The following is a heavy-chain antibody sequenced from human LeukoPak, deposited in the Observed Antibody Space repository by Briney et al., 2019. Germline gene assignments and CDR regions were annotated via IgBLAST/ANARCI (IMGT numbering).Heavy chain of an antibody. Sequence: SVKVSCKASGGTFSSYAISWVRQAPGQGLEWMGRIIPIFGTANYAQKFQGRVTITTHESTSTAYMELSSLRSEDTAVYYCARGAIVGATHFDYWGQGTLVTVSS. CDR3: ARGAIVGATHFDY. V-gene: IGHV1-69*05. D-gene: IGHD1-26*01. CDR2: IIPIFGTA. CDR1: GGTFSSYA. J-gene: IGHJ4*02.